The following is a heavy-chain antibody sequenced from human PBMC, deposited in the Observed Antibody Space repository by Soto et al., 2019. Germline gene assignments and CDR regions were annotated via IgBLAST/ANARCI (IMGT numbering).Heavy chain of an antibody. CDR2: IYYTGTT. V-gene: IGHV4-39*01. Sequence: PSETLSLTCSVSGGSVTNINYFWAWIRQFPGKGLEWIANIYYTGTTFYNPSLRSRVSMTIDASKNRFSLNLSSVTASDTALYYCARHEYVSSSYDLLDVWGRGTMVTVSS. D-gene: IGHD3-22*01. CDR1: GGSVTNINYF. J-gene: IGHJ3*01. CDR3: ARHEYVSSSYDLLDV.